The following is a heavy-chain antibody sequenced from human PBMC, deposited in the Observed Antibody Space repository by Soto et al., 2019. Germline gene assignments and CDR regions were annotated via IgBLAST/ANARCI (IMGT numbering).Heavy chain of an antibody. CDR1: GFTFSSYA. CDR3: ARDVPQTSKLRFLEWSMDY. Sequence: GGSLRLSCAASGFTFSSYAMHWVRQAPGKGLEWVAVISYDGSNKYYADSVKGRFTISRDNSKNTLYLQMNSLRAEDTAVYYCARDVPQTSKLRFLEWSMDYWGQGTLVTVSS. D-gene: IGHD3-3*01. J-gene: IGHJ4*02. V-gene: IGHV3-30-3*01. CDR2: ISYDGSNK.